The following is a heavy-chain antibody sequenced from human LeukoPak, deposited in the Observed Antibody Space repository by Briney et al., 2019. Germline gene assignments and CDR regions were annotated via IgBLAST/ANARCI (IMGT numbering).Heavy chain of an antibody. V-gene: IGHV4-4*07. Sequence: SETLSLTCTVSGGSISSYYWSWLRQPAGKGLEWLGRIYTSGSTNYNPSLKSRVTISVDKSKNQFSLKLSSVTAADTAVYYCARDAAAAGLYYFDYWGQGTLVTVSS. D-gene: IGHD6-13*01. J-gene: IGHJ4*02. CDR1: GGSISSYY. CDR3: ARDAAAAGLYYFDY. CDR2: IYTSGST.